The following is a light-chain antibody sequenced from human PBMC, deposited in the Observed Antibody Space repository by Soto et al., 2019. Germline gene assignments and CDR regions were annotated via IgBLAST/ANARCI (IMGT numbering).Light chain of an antibody. CDR1: SSDVGSYNL. J-gene: IGLJ7*01. Sequence: QSALTQPASVSGSPGQSITISCTGTSSDVGSYNLVSWYQQHPGKAPKLMIYEVSKRPSGVSNRFSGSKSGNTASLTISGLQAEDEADYYCCSYAGSSTSVGGGTQLTVL. CDR2: EVS. V-gene: IGLV2-23*02. CDR3: CSYAGSSTS.